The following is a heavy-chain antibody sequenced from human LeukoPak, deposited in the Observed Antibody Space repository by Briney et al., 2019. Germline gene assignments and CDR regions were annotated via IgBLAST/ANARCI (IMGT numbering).Heavy chain of an antibody. J-gene: IGHJ4*02. Sequence: PGRSLRLSCAASRFTFSYFAMHWVRQAPGKGLEWVAVLSDDGSNKFYADSVKGRFTISRDNSKNTLYLQMNSLRAEDTAVYYCARDMMMWELQSFDYWGQGTLVTVSS. CDR2: LSDDGSNK. V-gene: IGHV3-30*03. D-gene: IGHD1-26*01. CDR3: ARDMMMWELQSFDY. CDR1: RFTFSYFA.